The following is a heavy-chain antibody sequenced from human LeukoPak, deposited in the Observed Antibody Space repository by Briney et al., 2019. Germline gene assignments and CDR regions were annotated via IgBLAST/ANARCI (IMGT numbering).Heavy chain of an antibody. CDR2: ISYDGSNK. CDR3: ARGSRPGLIQFCGSADC. CDR1: GFTFSSYA. J-gene: IGHJ4*02. V-gene: IGHV3-30-3*01. Sequence: GGSLRLSCAASGFTFSSYAMHWVRQAPGKGLEWVAVISYDGSNKYYADSVKGRFTISRDNSKNTLYLQMNSLRAEDTAVYYCARGSRPGLIQFCGSADCWGQGALVTVSS. D-gene: IGHD3-16*01.